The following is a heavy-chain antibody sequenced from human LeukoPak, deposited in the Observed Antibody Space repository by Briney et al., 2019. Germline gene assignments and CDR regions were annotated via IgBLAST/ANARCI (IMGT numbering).Heavy chain of an antibody. CDR3: ARDGYASGYYYDSSGSRPFDY. D-gene: IGHD3-22*01. CDR2: ISAYDGNT. Sequence: ASVKVSCKASGYTFTSYGISWVRQARGQGLEWMGWISAYDGNTNYAQKLQGRVTMTTDTSTSTAYMELRSLRSDDTAVYYCARDGYASGYYYDSSGSRPFDYWGQGTLVTVSS. J-gene: IGHJ4*02. CDR1: GYTFTSYG. V-gene: IGHV1-18*01.